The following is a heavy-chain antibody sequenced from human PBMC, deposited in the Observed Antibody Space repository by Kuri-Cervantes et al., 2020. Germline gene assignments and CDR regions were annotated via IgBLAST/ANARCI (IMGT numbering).Heavy chain of an antibody. CDR2: IRQDGSEK. Sequence: GGSLRLSCAASGFTFSSYWMSWVRQAPGKGLEWVANIRQDGSEKYYVDSVKGRFTISRDNAKNSLYLQMNSLRAEDTAVYYCARDGQWLDRNDAFDIWGQGTMVTVSS. CDR1: GFTFSSYW. D-gene: IGHD6-19*01. J-gene: IGHJ3*02. CDR3: ARDGQWLDRNDAFDI. V-gene: IGHV3-7*03.